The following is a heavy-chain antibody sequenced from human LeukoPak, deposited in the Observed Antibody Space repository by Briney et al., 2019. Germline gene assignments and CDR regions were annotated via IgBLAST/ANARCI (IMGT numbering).Heavy chain of an antibody. V-gene: IGHV3-30*18. CDR2: ISYDGSNK. D-gene: IGHD3-3*02. Sequence: GGPLRLSCAASGFTFSSYGMHWVRQAPGKGLEWVAVISYDGSNKYYADSVKGRFTISRDNSKNTLYLQMNSLRAEDTAVYYCAKDGPGPQFWAPFDAFDIWGQGTMVTVSS. CDR1: GFTFSSYG. CDR3: AKDGPGPQFWAPFDAFDI. J-gene: IGHJ3*02.